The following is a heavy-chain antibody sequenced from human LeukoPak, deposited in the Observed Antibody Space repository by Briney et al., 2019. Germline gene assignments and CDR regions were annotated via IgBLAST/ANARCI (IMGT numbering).Heavy chain of an antibody. J-gene: IGHJ4*02. D-gene: IGHD1-1*01. CDR2: IYHSGST. V-gene: IGHV4-4*02. CDR3: ARHQTGSFSPFDY. CDR1: GGSISSSNW. Sequence: SETLSLTCAVSGGSISSSNWWSWVRQPPGKGLEWIGEIYHSGSTNYNPSLKSRVTISVDTSKNQFSLKLSSVTAADTAVHYCARHQTGSFSPFDYWGQGTLVTVSS.